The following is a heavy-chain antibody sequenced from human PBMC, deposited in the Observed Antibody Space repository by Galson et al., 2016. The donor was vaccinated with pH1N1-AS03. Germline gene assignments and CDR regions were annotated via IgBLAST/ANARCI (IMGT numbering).Heavy chain of an antibody. CDR1: GFIFSDYA. D-gene: IGHD3-22*01. CDR3: AKDRDYYYDSSFGH. CDR2: ISGRGGNT. Sequence: SLRLSCAASGFIFSDYAMNWVRQAPGKGLECLSGISGRGGNTDYADSVRGRFTISRDTSKNTLYLQVSSLRAEDTAVYYCAKDRDYYYDSSFGHWGQGTLVTVSS. J-gene: IGHJ4*02. V-gene: IGHV3-23*01.